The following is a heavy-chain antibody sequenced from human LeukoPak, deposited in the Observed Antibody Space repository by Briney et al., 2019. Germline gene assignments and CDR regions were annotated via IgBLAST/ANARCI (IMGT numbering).Heavy chain of an antibody. D-gene: IGHD6-19*01. CDR1: GVSISSSDYY. J-gene: IGHJ3*02. CDR3: ASGRYSSGWYGSFDI. V-gene: IGHV4-39*01. CDR2: LYSGGLT. Sequence: SETLSLTCTVSGVSISSSDYYWGWIRQPPGKGLEWIGSLYSGGLTYYNPSLKSRVTISVDTSKNQFSLKVTSVTAADTAVYSCASGRYSSGWYGSFDIWGQWTVVTVSS.